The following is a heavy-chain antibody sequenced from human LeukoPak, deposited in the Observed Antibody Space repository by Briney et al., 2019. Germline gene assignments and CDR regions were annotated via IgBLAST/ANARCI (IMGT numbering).Heavy chain of an antibody. CDR3: AKDVHKAVRGDFDY. J-gene: IGHJ4*02. Sequence: GGSLRLSCAASEFTFSRYAMSWVRQAPGKGLEWVSAISGSGATTDYADSVKGRFTTSRDNSKNTLYLQMNSLRAEDTAVYYCAKDVHKAVRGDFDYWGQGTLVTVSS. CDR1: EFTFSRYA. V-gene: IGHV3-23*01. CDR2: ISGSGATT. D-gene: IGHD2-21*01.